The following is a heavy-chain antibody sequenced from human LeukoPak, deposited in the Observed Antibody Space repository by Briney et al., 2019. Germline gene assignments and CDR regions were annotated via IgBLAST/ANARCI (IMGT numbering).Heavy chain of an antibody. V-gene: IGHV4-39*01. CDR3: ATPSSGWYRADYFDY. CDR2: IYYSGST. J-gene: IGHJ4*02. Sequence: SETLSLTCTVSGGSISSSSYYWGWIRQPPGKGLEWIGSIYYSGSTYYNPSLKSRVTISVDTSKNQFSLKLSSVTAADTAVYYCATPSSGWYRADYFDYWGQGTLVTVSS. D-gene: IGHD6-13*01. CDR1: GGSISSSSYY.